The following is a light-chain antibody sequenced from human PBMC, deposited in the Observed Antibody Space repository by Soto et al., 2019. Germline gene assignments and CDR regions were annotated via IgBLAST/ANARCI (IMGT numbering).Light chain of an antibody. CDR1: SANIGSNY. CDR2: RAD. Sequence: QSVLTQSPSASGTPGQRVTISCSGSSANIGSNYVYWYQQFPGTAPRLLIYRADQRPSGVPDRFSGSKSGTSASLAISGLRSDDEAAYYCAASDDTVNGLVFGGGTKLTVL. V-gene: IGLV1-47*01. J-gene: IGLJ2*01. CDR3: AASDDTVNGLV.